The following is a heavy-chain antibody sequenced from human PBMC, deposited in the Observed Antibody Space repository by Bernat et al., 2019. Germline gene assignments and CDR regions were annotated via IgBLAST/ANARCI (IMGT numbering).Heavy chain of an antibody. Sequence: QVQLVESGGGVVQPGRSLRLSCAASGFTFSSYGMHWVRQAPGKGLEWVAVISYDGSNKYYADSVKGRFTISRDNSKNTLYLQMNSLRAEDTAVYYCAKWTPAGRDYWGHGTLVTVSS. D-gene: IGHD3/OR15-3a*01. CDR2: ISYDGSNK. V-gene: IGHV3-30*18. J-gene: IGHJ4*01. CDR1: GFTFSSYG. CDR3: AKWTPAGRDY.